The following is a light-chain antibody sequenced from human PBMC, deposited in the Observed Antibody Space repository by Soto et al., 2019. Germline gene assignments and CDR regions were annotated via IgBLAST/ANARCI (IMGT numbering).Light chain of an antibody. J-gene: IGKJ2*01. Sequence: DIVMTQSPGSLAVSLGERATISCKSSQSVLYRSDNKNYLAWYQHKPGQPPELLIYWASTRESGVPDRFSGRGSGTDVTLTISSLQPEDVAVYYCQQYYSSPPEPSTFGQGTKLEI. CDR1: QSVLYRSDNKNY. V-gene: IGKV4-1*01. CDR2: WAS. CDR3: QQYYSSPPEPST.